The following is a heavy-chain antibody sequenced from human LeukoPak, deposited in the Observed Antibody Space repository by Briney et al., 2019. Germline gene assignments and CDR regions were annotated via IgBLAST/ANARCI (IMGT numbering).Heavy chain of an antibody. Sequence: SETLSLTCAVYGGSFSGYYWSWIRQPPGKGLEWIGEINHSGSTNYNPSLKSRVTISVDTSKNQFSLKLSSVTAAGTAVYYCARLWGSWPYYFDYWGQGTLVTVSS. V-gene: IGHV4-34*01. D-gene: IGHD6-13*01. J-gene: IGHJ4*02. CDR2: INHSGST. CDR3: ARLWGSWPYYFDY. CDR1: GGSFSGYY.